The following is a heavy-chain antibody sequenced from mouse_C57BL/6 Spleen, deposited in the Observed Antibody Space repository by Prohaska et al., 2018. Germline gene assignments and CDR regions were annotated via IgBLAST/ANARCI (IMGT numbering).Heavy chain of an antibody. D-gene: IGHD2-3*01. CDR2: IYPGSGNT. CDR3: AREGLYDGYYVRFAY. J-gene: IGHJ3*01. Sequence: QVQLQQSGPELVKPGASVKISCKASGYSFTSYYIHWVKQRPGQGHEWIGWIYPGSGNTKYNEKFKGKATLTADTSSSTAYMQLSSLTSEDSAVYYCAREGLYDGYYVRFAYWGQGTLVTVSA. CDR1: GYSFTSYY. V-gene: IGHV1-66*01.